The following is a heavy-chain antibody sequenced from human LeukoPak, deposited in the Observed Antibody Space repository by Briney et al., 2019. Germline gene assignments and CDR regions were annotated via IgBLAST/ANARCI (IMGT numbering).Heavy chain of an antibody. D-gene: IGHD3-22*01. V-gene: IGHV4-4*07. Sequence: SETLSLTCTVSGGSISIYYWSWIRQPAGKGLEWIGRIYTSGSTNYNPSLKSRVTMSVDTSKNQFSLKLSSVTAADTAVYYCARVGNYYDSSGYYYFDYWGQGTLSPSPQ. CDR1: GGSISIYY. CDR2: IYTSGST. J-gene: IGHJ4*02. CDR3: ARVGNYYDSSGYYYFDY.